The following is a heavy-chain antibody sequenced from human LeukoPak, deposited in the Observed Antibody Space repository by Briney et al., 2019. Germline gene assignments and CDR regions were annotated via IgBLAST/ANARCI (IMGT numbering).Heavy chain of an antibody. CDR2: IWYDGSNK. CDR1: GFTFSTYG. Sequence: AGGSLRLSCAASGFTFSTYGMHWVRQAPGQGLEWVAVIWYDGSNKSYADSVKGRFTISRDNSKNTLYLQTNTLRAEDTAVYFCARDLRVHYYDSSGNYFDYWGQGTLVTVSS. V-gene: IGHV3-33*01. J-gene: IGHJ4*02. D-gene: IGHD3-22*01. CDR3: ARDLRVHYYDSSGNYFDY.